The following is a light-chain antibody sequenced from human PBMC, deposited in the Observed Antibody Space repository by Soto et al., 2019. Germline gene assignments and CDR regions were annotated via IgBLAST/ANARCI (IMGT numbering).Light chain of an antibody. Sequence: DIVMTQSPDSLAVSLGERATINCKSSQSVLHSSNKKNYLVWYQQKPGQPPKMLIYWASSRESGVPDRYSDSGSGKDFNLPLNSQQAEDVGVDYCQQYYSLPLTFGGGTKVEIK. V-gene: IGKV4-1*01. CDR3: QQYYSLPLT. CDR2: WAS. CDR1: QSVLHSSNKKNY. J-gene: IGKJ4*01.